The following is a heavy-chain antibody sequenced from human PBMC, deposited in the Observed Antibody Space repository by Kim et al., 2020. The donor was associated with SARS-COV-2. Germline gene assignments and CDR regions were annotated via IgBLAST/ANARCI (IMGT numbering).Heavy chain of an antibody. V-gene: IGHV5-10-1*01. CDR2: IDPSDSYT. D-gene: IGHD3-16*01. CDR1: GYSFTSYW. CDR3: ARAVGGVGDAFDI. Sequence: GESLKISCKGSGYSFTSYWISWVRQMPGKGLEWMGRIDPSDSYTNYSPSFQGHVTISADKSISTAYLQWSSLKASDTAMSYCARAVGGVGDAFDIWGPGTLVTVSP. J-gene: IGHJ3*02.